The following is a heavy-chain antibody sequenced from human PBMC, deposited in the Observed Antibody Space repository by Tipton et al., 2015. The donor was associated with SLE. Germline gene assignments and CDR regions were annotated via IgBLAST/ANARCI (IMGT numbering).Heavy chain of an antibody. CDR3: ARGDGDFRRGWFDP. V-gene: IGHV4-59*07. D-gene: IGHD4-17*01. CDR1: GDSINSYY. CDR2: TYYTGST. J-gene: IGHJ5*02. Sequence: TPSLTCTVSGDSINSYYWNWVRQPPGKGLEWIGYTYYTGSTNYNPSLKSRVTISLDKSKNQFSLKLDSVTAADTAVYYCARGDGDFRRGWFDPWGQGTLVTVSS.